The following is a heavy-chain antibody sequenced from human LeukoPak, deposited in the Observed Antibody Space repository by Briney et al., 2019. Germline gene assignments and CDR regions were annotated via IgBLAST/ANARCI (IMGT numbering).Heavy chain of an antibody. Sequence: SETLSLTCTVSGDSISSSHWSWVRQPPGKGLEWIGNIHCSGIINYNPSLKSRVTISVDTSKNQFSLKLNTVTAADTAVYYCARGSGWFNYWGQGTLVTVSS. J-gene: IGHJ4*02. D-gene: IGHD6-19*01. CDR3: ARGSGWFNY. CDR2: IHCSGII. V-gene: IGHV4-59*01. CDR1: GDSISSSH.